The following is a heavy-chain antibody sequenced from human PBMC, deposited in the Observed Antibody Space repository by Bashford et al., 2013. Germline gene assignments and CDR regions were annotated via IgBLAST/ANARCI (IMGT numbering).Heavy chain of an antibody. V-gene: IGHV4-59*01. CDR3: ARVRGGIVVVPAAIFDY. Sequence: SETLSLTCAVSGGSISSYYWSWIRQPPGKGLEWIGYIYYSGSTNYNPSLKSRVTISVDTSKNQFSLKLSSVTAADTAVYYCARVRGGIVVVPAAIFDYWGQGTLVTVSS. D-gene: IGHD2-2*01. J-gene: IGHJ4*02. CDR2: IYYSGST. CDR1: GGSISSYY.